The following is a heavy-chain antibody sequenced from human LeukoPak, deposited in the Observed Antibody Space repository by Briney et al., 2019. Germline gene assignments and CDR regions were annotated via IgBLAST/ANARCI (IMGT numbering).Heavy chain of an antibody. CDR3: AKVYFDWLPHGHFDY. D-gene: IGHD3-9*01. CDR2: ISGSGGST. V-gene: IGHV3-23*01. CDR1: GCTFSSYA. Sequence: PGASLRLSCAASGCTFSSYAMSWIRQGPGKGLGLVSAISGSGGSTYYADSVKGRFTISRDNSKNTLYLQMNSLRAEDTAVYYCAKVYFDWLPHGHFDYWGQGTLVTVSS. J-gene: IGHJ4*02.